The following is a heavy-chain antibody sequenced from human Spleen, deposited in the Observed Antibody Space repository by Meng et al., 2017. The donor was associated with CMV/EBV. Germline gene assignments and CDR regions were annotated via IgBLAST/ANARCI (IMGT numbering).Heavy chain of an antibody. V-gene: IGHV3-11*04. D-gene: IGHD2-2*01. CDR3: ARDSTSGEDFDY. CDR2: ISPSGASI. Sequence: CAASGFTFSHYSLSWIRQAPGKGLEWTSYISPSGASIHYADSVRGRFTISRDNAKNSLYLQMNSLRAEDTAVYYCARDSTSGEDFDYWGQGTLVTVSS. J-gene: IGHJ4*02. CDR1: GFTFSHYS.